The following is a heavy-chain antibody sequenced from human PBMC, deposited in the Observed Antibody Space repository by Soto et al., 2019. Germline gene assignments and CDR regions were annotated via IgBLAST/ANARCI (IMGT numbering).Heavy chain of an antibody. CDR1: GGSIISGGYY. J-gene: IGHJ6*02. CDR2: IYYSGST. D-gene: IGHD3-9*01. CDR3: ARDLFSHEHYYYGMDV. V-gene: IGHV4-31*03. Sequence: SETLSLTCTVSGGSIISGGYYWSWIRKHPGKGLEWIGYIYYSGSTYYNPSLKSRVTISVDTSKNQFSLKLSSVTAADTAVYYCARDLFSHEHYYYGMDVWGQGTTVTVSS.